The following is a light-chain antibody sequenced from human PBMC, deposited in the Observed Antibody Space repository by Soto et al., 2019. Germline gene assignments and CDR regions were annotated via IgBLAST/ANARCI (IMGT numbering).Light chain of an antibody. CDR2: DVS. Sequence: DIQMTQSPSSLSASIGDRVTITCRASQSISYWLAWFQQKPGKAPRLLIYDVSTLESGVPSRFSGSGSGTQFTLTISGLQPDDFATYYCQQYSTSWTFGQGTKVDIK. V-gene: IGKV1-5*01. CDR3: QQYSTSWT. J-gene: IGKJ1*01. CDR1: QSISYW.